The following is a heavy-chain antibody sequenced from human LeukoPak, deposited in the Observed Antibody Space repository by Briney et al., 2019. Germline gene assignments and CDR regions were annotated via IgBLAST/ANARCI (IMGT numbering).Heavy chain of an antibody. V-gene: IGHV4-30-4*01. CDR1: GGSISSGDYY. CDR3: ARDPGVGATTLDY. D-gene: IGHD1-26*01. CDR2: IYYSGST. Sequence: SETPSLTCTVSGGSISSGDYYWSWIRQPPGKGLEWIGYIYYSGSTYYNPSLKSRVTISVDTSKNQFSLKLSSVTAADTAVYYCARDPGVGATTLDYWGQGTLVTVSS. J-gene: IGHJ4*02.